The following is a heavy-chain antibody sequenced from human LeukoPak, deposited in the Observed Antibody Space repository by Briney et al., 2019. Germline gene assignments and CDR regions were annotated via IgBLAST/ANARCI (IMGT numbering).Heavy chain of an antibody. V-gene: IGHV3-15*01. CDR1: GFTFINAW. CDR2: IKTKGDGGTT. D-gene: IGHD3-22*01. Sequence: GGSLRLSCEASGFTFINAWMSWVRQAPGKGLEWVGRIKTKGDGGTTEFAAPVKGRFTISRDDSRNTLYLLMNNLKSEDTGVYYCMAERYYELIYWGQGTLVTVSS. CDR3: MAERYYELIY. J-gene: IGHJ4*02.